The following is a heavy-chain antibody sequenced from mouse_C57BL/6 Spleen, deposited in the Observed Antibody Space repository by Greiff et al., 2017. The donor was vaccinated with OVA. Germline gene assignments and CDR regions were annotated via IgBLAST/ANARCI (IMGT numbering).Heavy chain of an antibody. J-gene: IGHJ1*03. Sequence: EVKLQESEGGLVQPGSSMKLSCTASGFTFSDYYMAWVRQVPEKGLEWVANINYDGSSTYYLDSLKSRFIISRDNATSILYLQLSSLKSEDTATDYGARGGDYYGSSYDRDFDVWGTGTTVTVSS. CDR3: ARGGDYYGSSYDRDFDV. CDR1: GFTFSDYY. D-gene: IGHD1-1*01. V-gene: IGHV5-16*01. CDR2: INYDGSST.